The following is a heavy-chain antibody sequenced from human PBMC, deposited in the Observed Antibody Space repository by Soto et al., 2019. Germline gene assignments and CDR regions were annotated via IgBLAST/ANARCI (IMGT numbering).Heavy chain of an antibody. J-gene: IGHJ5*02. CDR2: LLRPGRST. CDR1: GFMFSDYA. Sequence: GGSLRLSCAASGFMFSDYAMTWARQAPGKELEWVSGLLRPGRSTYYADSVKSRFTISGDTSANTVYLQMDSLRAVDTAVYYCAKDAIANDGIWLMDSWGQGTVVTVSS. CDR3: AKDAIANDGIWLMDS. D-gene: IGHD3-16*01. V-gene: IGHV3-23*01.